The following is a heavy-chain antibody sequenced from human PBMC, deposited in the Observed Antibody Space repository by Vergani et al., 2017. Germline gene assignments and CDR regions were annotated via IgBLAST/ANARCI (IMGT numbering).Heavy chain of an antibody. D-gene: IGHD1-26*01. V-gene: IGHV1-69*02. CDR2: IIPILGIA. J-gene: IGHJ4*02. CDR1: GGTFSSYT. CDR3: ARGPGSYSFDFDY. Sequence: QVQLVQSGAEVKKPGSSVKVSCKASGGTFSSYTISWVRQAPGQGLEWMGRIIPILGIANYAQKFQGRVTMTTDTSTSTAYMELRSLRSDDTAVYYCARGPGSYSFDFDYWGQGTLVTVSS.